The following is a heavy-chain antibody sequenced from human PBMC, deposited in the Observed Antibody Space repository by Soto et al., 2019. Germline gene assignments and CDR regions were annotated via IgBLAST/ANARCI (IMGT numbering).Heavy chain of an antibody. CDR1: GGSFSIDA. J-gene: IGHJ6*02. Sequence: PGASVKVSCKASGGSFSIDAVSWVRQAPGQGLEWMGGIIPIFATTNYAQKVQGRVTITADESTTTAYMELSSLRSDDTAVYYCTKGVGVAVRPDYYYYGMDVWGQGTTVTVSS. V-gene: IGHV1-69*13. CDR2: IIPIFATT. D-gene: IGHD6-19*01. CDR3: TKGVGVAVRPDYYYYGMDV.